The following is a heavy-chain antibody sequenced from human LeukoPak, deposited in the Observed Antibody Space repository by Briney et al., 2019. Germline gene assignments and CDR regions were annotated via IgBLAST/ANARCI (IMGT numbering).Heavy chain of an antibody. V-gene: IGHV4-39*07. CDR1: GGSISSSSYY. CDR3: ARGPQQLVRLYYFDY. J-gene: IGHJ4*02. CDR2: IYYSGST. Sequence: SETLSLTCTVSGGSISSSSYYWGWIRQPPGKGLEWIGSIYYSGSTYYNPSLKSRVTISVDTSKNQFSLKLSSVTAADTAVYYCARGPQQLVRLYYFDYWGQGTLVTVSS. D-gene: IGHD6-13*01.